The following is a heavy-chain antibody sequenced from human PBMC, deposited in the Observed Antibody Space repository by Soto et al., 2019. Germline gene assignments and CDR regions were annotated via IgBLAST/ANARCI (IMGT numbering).Heavy chain of an antibody. D-gene: IGHD3-10*01. CDR2: IYYSGST. J-gene: IGHJ4*02. Sequence: QVQLQESGPGLVKPSQTLSLTCTVSGGSISSGGYYWSWIRQHPGKGLEWIGYIYYSGSTYYNPSLKSRVTISVDTSKNQFSLKLSSVTAADTAVYYCARGVTMVRAVIHTPYFDYWGQGTLVTVSS. CDR3: ARGVTMVRAVIHTPYFDY. CDR1: GGSISSGGYY. V-gene: IGHV4-31*03.